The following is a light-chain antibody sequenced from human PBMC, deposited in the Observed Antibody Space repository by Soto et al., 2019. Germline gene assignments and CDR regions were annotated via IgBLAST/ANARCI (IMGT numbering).Light chain of an antibody. CDR1: SSDVGGYNY. CDR3: TSYAGANTLL. V-gene: IGLV2-8*01. J-gene: IGLJ2*01. Sequence: QSALTQPPSASGSPGQSVTISCTGSSSDVGGYNYVSWYQQHPGKAPKVMIFEVSKRPSGVPDRFSDSKSANTASLTVSGLQAEDEADYYCTSYAGANTLLFGGGTKLTVL. CDR2: EVS.